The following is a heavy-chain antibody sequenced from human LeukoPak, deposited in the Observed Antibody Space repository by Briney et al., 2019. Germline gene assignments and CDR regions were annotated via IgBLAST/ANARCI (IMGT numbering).Heavy chain of an antibody. CDR2: INPSGGST. D-gene: IGHD3-22*01. J-gene: IGHJ4*02. CDR1: GYTFTSYY. CDR3: ARDSVKYYYDSSGYSKPPYYFDY. Sequence: ASVKVSCKASGYTFTSYYMHWVRQAPGQGLEWMGIINPSGGSTSYAQKFQGRVTMTRDTSTSTVYMELSILRSEETAVYYCARDSVKYYYDSSGYSKPPYYFDYWGQGTLVTVSS. V-gene: IGHV1-46*03.